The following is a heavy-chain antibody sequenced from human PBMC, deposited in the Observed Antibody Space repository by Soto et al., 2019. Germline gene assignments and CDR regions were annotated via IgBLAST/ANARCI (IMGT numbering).Heavy chain of an antibody. V-gene: IGHV3-74*01. CDR2: INMDGSST. D-gene: IGHD2-2*01. J-gene: IGHJ4*02. CDR3: ARGPRGLYHHDY. CDR1: GFTFSGDW. Sequence: EVQLVESGGGLVQPGGSLRLSCAASGFTFSGDWMHWVRQAAGKGLVWVSRINMDGSSTNYADSVKGRFTSSRDNAKNTLYLQMNSLRVDDTAVYSCARGPRGLYHHDYWSQGDLVTVSS.